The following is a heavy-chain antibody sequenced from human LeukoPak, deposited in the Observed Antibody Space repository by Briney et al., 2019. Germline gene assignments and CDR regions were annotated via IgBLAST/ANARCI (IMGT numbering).Heavy chain of an antibody. Sequence: GGSLRLSCVASGFTFSSFWMSWVRQAPGKGPEWVANIKEDGSEELYVDSVKGRFTISRDNAKNSLHLQMNSLRAEDTAVYYCARDRYFQYWGQGSLVIVSS. V-gene: IGHV3-7*01. CDR1: GFTFSSFW. CDR2: IKEDGSEE. J-gene: IGHJ1*01. D-gene: IGHD1-14*01. CDR3: ARDRYFQY.